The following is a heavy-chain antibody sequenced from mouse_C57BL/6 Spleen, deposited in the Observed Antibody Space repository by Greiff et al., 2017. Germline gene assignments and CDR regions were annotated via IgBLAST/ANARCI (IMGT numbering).Heavy chain of an antibody. CDR2: ISSGSSTI. CDR3: ARNDGYYSFDY. V-gene: IGHV5-17*01. J-gene: IGHJ2*01. Sequence: EVKLVESGGGLVKPGGSLKLSCAASGFTFSDYGMHWVRQAPEKGLEWVAYISSGSSTIYYADTVKGRFTLSRDNAKNTLFLQMTSLRSEDTAMYYCARNDGYYSFDYWGQGTTLTVSS. CDR1: GFTFSDYG. D-gene: IGHD2-3*01.